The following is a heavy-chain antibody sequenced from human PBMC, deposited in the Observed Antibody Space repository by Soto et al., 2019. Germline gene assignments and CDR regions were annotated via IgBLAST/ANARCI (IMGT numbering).Heavy chain of an antibody. CDR2: IIPIFGTA. CDR1: GGTFSSYA. D-gene: IGHD6-6*01. V-gene: IGHV1-69*12. J-gene: IGHJ6*02. CDR3: ARGWGYSRSSGATGSYYGMDV. Sequence: QVQLVQSGAEVKKPGSSVKVSCKASGGTFSSYAISWVRQAPGQGLEWMGGIIPIFGTANYAQKFQGRVTITADESTSTAYMELSSLRSEDTAVYYCARGWGYSRSSGATGSYYGMDVWGQGTTVTVSS.